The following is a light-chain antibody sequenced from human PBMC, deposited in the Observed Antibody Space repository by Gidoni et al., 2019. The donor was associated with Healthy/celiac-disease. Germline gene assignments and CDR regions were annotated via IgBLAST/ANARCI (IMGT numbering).Light chain of an antibody. J-gene: IGLJ3*02. CDR2: YKSDSDK. Sequence: QAVLTQPSSLSASPGALASLPCTLRSGINVGTYRIYWYQQKPGSPPQYLLRYKSDSDKQQGSGVPSRFSGSKDASANAGILLISGLQSEDEADYYCMIWHSSAWVFGGGTKLTVL. CDR1: SGINVGTYR. V-gene: IGLV5-45*03. CDR3: MIWHSSAWV.